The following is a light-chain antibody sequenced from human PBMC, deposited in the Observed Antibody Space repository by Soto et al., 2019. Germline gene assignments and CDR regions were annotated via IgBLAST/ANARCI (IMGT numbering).Light chain of an antibody. CDR2: DAS. J-gene: IGKJ4*01. Sequence: IVLTQSPVTLSLSPGEVATLSCGASQTITFNFLAWYQQKPGLAPRLLVYDASIRADGIPDRFSGSVSGTDFTLTISRLEPEDFAMYYCQHSGDSNPTFRGGTRVEI. V-gene: IGKV3D-20*01. CDR1: QTITFNF. CDR3: QHSGDSNPT.